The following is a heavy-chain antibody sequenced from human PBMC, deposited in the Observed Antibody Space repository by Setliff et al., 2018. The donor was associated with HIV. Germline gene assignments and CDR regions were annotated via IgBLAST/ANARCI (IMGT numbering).Heavy chain of an antibody. J-gene: IGHJ3*02. D-gene: IGHD3-9*01. CDR1: GHTLTGLS. CDR3: TTDGSYDILTGPTPGAFDI. Sequence: GASVKVSCKVSGHTLTGLSMHWVRQAPGKGLEWMGGFDPEDAETIYAQNFQGRVTMTEDTSTDTAYMELSSLRSEDTAFYYCTTDGSYDILTGPTPGAFDIWGQGTMVTVSS. V-gene: IGHV1-24*01. CDR2: FDPEDAET.